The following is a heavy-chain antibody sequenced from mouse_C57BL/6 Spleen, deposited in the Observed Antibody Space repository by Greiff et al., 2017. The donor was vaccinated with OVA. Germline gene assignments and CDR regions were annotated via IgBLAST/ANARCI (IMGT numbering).Heavy chain of an antibody. CDR2: IYPGDGDT. J-gene: IGHJ2*01. D-gene: IGHD1-1*01. CDR3: ARLITTVGGFDY. Sequence: QVQLQQSGPELVKPGASVKISCKASGYAFSSSWMNWVKQRPGKGLEWIGRIYPGDGDTNYNGKFKGKATLTADKSSSTAYMQLSSLTSEDSAVYFCARLITTVGGFDYWGQGTTLTVSS. V-gene: IGHV1-82*01. CDR1: GYAFSSSW.